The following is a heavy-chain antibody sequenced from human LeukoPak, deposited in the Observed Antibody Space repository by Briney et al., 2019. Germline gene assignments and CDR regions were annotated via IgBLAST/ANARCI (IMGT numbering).Heavy chain of an antibody. D-gene: IGHD4-17*01. V-gene: IGHV3-7*01. CDR2: IKQDGSEK. CDR3: ARDLGYTVTNDGWDY. Sequence: TGGSLRLSCAASGFTFSSYWMSWVRQAPGKGLEWVANIKQDGSEKYYVDSVKGRFTISRDNAKNSLYLQMNSLRAEDTAVYYCARDLGYTVTNDGWDYWGQGTLVTVSS. J-gene: IGHJ4*02. CDR1: GFTFSSYW.